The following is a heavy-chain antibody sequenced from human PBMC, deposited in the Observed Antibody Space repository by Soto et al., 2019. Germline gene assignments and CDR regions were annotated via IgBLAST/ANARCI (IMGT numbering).Heavy chain of an antibody. CDR2: IKEDGSEK. CDR1: GFTFTNYW. V-gene: IGHV3-7*01. J-gene: IGHJ4*02. D-gene: IGHD3-16*02. Sequence: GGSLRLSCTASGFTFTNYWMTWVRQAPGKGLEWVANIKEDGSEKYYVDSVKGRFTISRDNAKNSLSLQMDRLRVEDTALYYCARDPGGVWGSYRPIDYWGQGTLVTVSS. CDR3: ARDPGGVWGSYRPIDY.